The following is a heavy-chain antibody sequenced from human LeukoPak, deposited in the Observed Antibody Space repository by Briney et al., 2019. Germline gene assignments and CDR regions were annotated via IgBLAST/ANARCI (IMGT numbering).Heavy chain of an antibody. Sequence: GGSLRLSCVVSGFTFSNFAMSWVRQAPGKGLEWVSGVGGGGDRIFYADSVRGRFTISRDNSKNTLYLQVNCLRAEDTAVYYCAKDSRGYNRPIDTWGQGTLVTVSS. J-gene: IGHJ4*02. D-gene: IGHD3-22*01. CDR3: AKDSRGYNRPIDT. CDR1: GFTFSNFA. CDR2: VGGGGDRI. V-gene: IGHV3-23*01.